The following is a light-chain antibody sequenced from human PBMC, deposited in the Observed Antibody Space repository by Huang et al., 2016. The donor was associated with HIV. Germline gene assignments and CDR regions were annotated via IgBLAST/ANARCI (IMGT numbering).Light chain of an antibody. V-gene: IGKV3-15*01. CDR1: QSINSN. CDR3: QQYNNWPPLT. J-gene: IGKJ4*01. CDR2: GES. Sequence: EVGMTQSPVTLSVSPGERATLSCRASQSINSNLAWYQQKPGQAPRLLIYGESTRATGVPARFSGSGSGTEFSLTINSLQSEDYAVYYCQQYNNWPPLTFGGGTKVEMK.